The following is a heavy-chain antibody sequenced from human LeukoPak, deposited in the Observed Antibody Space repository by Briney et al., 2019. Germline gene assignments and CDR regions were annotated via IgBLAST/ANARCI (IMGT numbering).Heavy chain of an antibody. CDR1: GYTFTGKY. V-gene: IGHV1-2*02. J-gene: IGHJ4*02. CDR2: INPKSGAT. Sequence: ASVKDSCQAPGYTFTGKYMHWVRQAPGQGLEWMGWINPKSGATKYGQKFQGRVTMTRDTSITTAYMELSRLRSDDTAVYYCAPLYDSSGYAFDYWGQGTLFTVSS. D-gene: IGHD3-22*01. CDR3: APLYDSSGYAFDY.